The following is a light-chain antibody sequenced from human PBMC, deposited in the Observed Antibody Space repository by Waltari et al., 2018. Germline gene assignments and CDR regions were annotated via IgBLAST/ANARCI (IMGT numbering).Light chain of an antibody. J-gene: IGKJ1*01. CDR2: DAS. V-gene: IGKV3-20*01. Sequence: CRAIQSISKYLAWYQQQPGKAPSRLIYDASSRATGIPDRFSGSGYGTDFSLPISRLEPEHYAVYYCQKYGSLPATFGRGTKVEIK. CDR3: QKYGSLPAT. CDR1: QSISKY.